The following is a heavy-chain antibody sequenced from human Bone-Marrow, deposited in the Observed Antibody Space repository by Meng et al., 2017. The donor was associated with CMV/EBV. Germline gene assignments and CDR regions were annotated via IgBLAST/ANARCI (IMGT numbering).Heavy chain of an antibody. CDR1: EITISRYD. D-gene: IGHD6-6*01. J-gene: IGHJ3*02. Sequence: GGSLRLSCEALEITISRYDMNWVRQAPGKRLEWFSSISTSGSYRKYADSVQGRFTISRDNAKNSLYLHMNRLPVDATAVYYCALMAYSRSSGSFDIWGQGKMVTVSS. CDR2: ISTSGSYR. CDR3: ALMAYSRSSGSFDI. V-gene: IGHV3-21*01.